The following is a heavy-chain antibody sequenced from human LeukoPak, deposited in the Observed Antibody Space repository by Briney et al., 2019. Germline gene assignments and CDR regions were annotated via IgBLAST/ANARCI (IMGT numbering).Heavy chain of an antibody. Sequence: PGGSLRLSGAASGFTFSSYSMNWVRQARGKGLEWVSSISSSSSYIYYADSVKGRFTISRDNAKNSLYLQMNSLRAEDTAVYYCARLHTYYYDSSGYLDYLGQGTLVTVSS. CDR2: ISSSSSYI. D-gene: IGHD3-22*01. CDR3: ARLHTYYYDSSGYLDY. J-gene: IGHJ4*02. V-gene: IGHV3-21*01. CDR1: GFTFSSYS.